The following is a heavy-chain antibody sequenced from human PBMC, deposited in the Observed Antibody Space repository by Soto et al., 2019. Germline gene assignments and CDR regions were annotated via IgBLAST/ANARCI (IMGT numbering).Heavy chain of an antibody. CDR1: GFTFSSYW. Sequence: EVQLVESGGGLVQPGGSLRLSCAASGFTFSSYWMSWVRQAPGKGLEWVANIKQDGSEKYYVDSVKGRFTISRDNAKNSLYLQMNSLRAEDTAVYYCARKYYDILTGYYEEGYYFVYWGQGTLVTVSS. D-gene: IGHD3-9*01. CDR3: ARKYYDILTGYYEEGYYFVY. CDR2: IKQDGSEK. J-gene: IGHJ4*02. V-gene: IGHV3-7*01.